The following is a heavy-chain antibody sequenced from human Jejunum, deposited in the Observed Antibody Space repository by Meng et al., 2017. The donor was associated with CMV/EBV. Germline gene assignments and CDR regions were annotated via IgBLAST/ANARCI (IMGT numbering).Heavy chain of an antibody. V-gene: IGHV3-23*03. J-gene: IGHJ6*02. Sequence: SGYAMGWVRQAPGKGLEWVSIISSGSTITTYADSAKGRFTISRDNSKNTLYLQMNSLRAEDTAVYYCAKDISFRRLLSGYYYGMDAWGQGTTVTVSS. D-gene: IGHD6-25*01. CDR1: SGYA. CDR3: AKDISFRRLLSGYYYGMDA. CDR2: ISSGSTIT.